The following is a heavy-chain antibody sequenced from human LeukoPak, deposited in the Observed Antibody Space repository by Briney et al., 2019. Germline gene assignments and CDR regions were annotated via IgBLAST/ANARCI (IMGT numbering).Heavy chain of an antibody. CDR1: GGSFSGYY. J-gene: IGHJ4*01. CDR3: ARATILGDYFDY. CDR2: INHSGST. D-gene: IGHD5-12*01. V-gene: IGHV4-34*01. Sequence: SETLSLTCAVYGGSFSGYYWSWIRQPPGKGLGWIGEINHSGSTNYNPSLKSRVTISVDTSKNQFSLKLSSVTAADTAVYYCARATILGDYFDYWGHGTLVTVSS.